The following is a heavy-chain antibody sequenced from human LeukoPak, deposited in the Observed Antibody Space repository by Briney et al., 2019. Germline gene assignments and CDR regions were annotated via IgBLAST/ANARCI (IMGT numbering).Heavy chain of an antibody. J-gene: IGHJ4*02. CDR3: ARSRSYYFDH. Sequence: SETLSLTCTVSGDSINNPGYYWGWIRRPPGKGLEWIGTIYYDGDTYYNASLKSRVTISVDTSNNQFSLRLSSVTAADTAVYYRARSRSYYFDHWGQGTLVTVSS. CDR2: IYYDGDT. V-gene: IGHV4-39*01. CDR1: GDSINNPGYY. D-gene: IGHD6-19*01.